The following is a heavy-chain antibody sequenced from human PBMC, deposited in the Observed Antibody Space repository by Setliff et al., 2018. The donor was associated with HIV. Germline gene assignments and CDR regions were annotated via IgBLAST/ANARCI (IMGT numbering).Heavy chain of an antibody. Sequence: SETLSLTCTVSGGSISSHYWNWIRQPPGKGLEWIATIYHSGSTYYNPSLKSRVSISLDTSKKQVSLKLNSVTAADTAVYYCARGLSIFGVATPGFYSFMDVWGKGTTVTVSS. J-gene: IGHJ6*03. V-gene: IGHV4-59*11. D-gene: IGHD3-3*01. CDR2: IYHSGST. CDR3: ARGLSIFGVATPGFYSFMDV. CDR1: GGSISSHY.